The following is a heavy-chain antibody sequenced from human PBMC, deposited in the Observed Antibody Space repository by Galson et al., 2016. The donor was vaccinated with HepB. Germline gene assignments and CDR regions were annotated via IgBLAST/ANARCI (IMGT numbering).Heavy chain of an antibody. Sequence: SLRLSCAASGFIFSGFTMHWVRQAPGKGLEWVALISDDESHIYYADSVKGRFIVSRGNSKNTLFLQMSSLRGDDTAVYYCARALDSRWYAAYWGQGTPVIVSS. V-gene: IGHV3-30*04. CDR1: GFIFSGFT. D-gene: IGHD6-13*01. J-gene: IGHJ4*02. CDR2: ISDDESHI. CDR3: ARALDSRWYAAY.